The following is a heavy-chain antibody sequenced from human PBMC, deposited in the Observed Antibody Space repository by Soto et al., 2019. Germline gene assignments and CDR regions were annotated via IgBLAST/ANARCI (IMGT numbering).Heavy chain of an antibody. CDR3: ARDIVATTYYYYYCMDV. CDR2: IWYDGSNK. Sequence: QVQLVESGGGVVQPGRSLRLSCAASGFTFSSYGMHWVRQAPGKGLEWVAVIWYDGSNKYYADSVKGRFTISRDNSKNTLYLQMNSLRAEDTAVYYCARDIVATTYYYYYCMDVWGQGTTVTVSS. J-gene: IGHJ6*02. CDR1: GFTFSSYG. V-gene: IGHV3-33*01. D-gene: IGHD5-12*01.